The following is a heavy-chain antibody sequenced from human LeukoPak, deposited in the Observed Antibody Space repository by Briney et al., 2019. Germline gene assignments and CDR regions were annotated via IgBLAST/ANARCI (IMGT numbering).Heavy chain of an antibody. CDR2: TYTSGSI. V-gene: IGHV4-4*07. CDR3: VRGGYYYGPSD. D-gene: IGHD3-10*01. J-gene: IGHJ4*02. CDR1: GGSASGYY. Sequence: SETLSLTCTVSGGSASGYYWSWIRQPAGKGLEWIGRTYTSGSINYNPSLKSRVTMSVDTSKNQFSLKLSSVTAADTAVYYCVRGGYYYGPSDWGQGTLVTVSS.